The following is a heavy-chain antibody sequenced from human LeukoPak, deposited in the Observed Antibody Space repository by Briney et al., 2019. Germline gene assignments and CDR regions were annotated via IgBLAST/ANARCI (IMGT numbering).Heavy chain of an antibody. CDR3: ARKGDYEAFDI. V-gene: IGHV4-31*03. CDR1: GGSISSGGYY. Sequence: APQTLSLTCTVSGGSISSGGYYWSWIRQHPGKGLEWIGYIYYSGSTYYNPSLKSRVTISVDTSKNQFSLKLSSVTAADTAVYYCARKGDYEAFDIWGQGTMVTVSS. CDR2: IYYSGST. J-gene: IGHJ3*02. D-gene: IGHD4-17*01.